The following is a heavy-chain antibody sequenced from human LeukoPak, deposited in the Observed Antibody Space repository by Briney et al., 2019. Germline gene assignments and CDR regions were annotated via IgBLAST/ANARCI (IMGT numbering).Heavy chain of an antibody. Sequence: GGSLRLSCSASGFTFSNYAMHWVRQAPGKGLEYVSAISSIGGITYYADSVKGRFTISRDNSKNALYLQMSNLRAEDTAVYYWVKRELGYCSSTSCYDSWGQGTLVTVSS. V-gene: IGHV3-64D*06. CDR2: ISSIGGIT. CDR3: VKRELGYCSSTSCYDS. D-gene: IGHD2-2*01. J-gene: IGHJ5*01. CDR1: GFTFSNYA.